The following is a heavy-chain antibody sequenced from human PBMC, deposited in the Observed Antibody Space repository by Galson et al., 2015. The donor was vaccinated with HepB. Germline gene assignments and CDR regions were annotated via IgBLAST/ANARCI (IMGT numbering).Heavy chain of an antibody. J-gene: IGHJ3*02. V-gene: IGHV3-30*04. D-gene: IGHD3-10*01. CDR3: ARPLYYGSGNDMGDAFDI. CDR1: GFTFSSYA. Sequence: SLRLSCAASGFTFSSYAMHWVRQAPGKGLEWVAVISYDGSNKYYADSVKGRFTISRDNSKNTLYLQMNSLRAEDTAVYYCARPLYYGSGNDMGDAFDIWGQGTMVTVSS. CDR2: ISYDGSNK.